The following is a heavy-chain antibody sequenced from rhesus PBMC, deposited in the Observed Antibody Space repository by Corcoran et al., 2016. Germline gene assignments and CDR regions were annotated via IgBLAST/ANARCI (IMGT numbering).Heavy chain of an antibody. CDR2: SHGGSVST. J-gene: IGHJ4*01. Sequence: QVQLQESGPGVVKPSETLSLTCAVSGGSISDNYRWSWIRPPPGKGLEWIGQSHGGSVSTSYHPSPKSRVTISSDTSKNQFSLKLSSVTAADTAVYYCAKGRAAAGIDYWGQGVLVTVSS. CDR1: GGSISDNYR. CDR3: AKGRAAAGIDY. D-gene: IGHD6-25*01. V-gene: IGHV4S10*01.